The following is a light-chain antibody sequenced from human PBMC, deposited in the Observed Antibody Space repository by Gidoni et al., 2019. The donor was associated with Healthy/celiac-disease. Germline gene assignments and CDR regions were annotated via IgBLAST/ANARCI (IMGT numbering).Light chain of an antibody. CDR1: QDISNY. CDR2: DAS. J-gene: IGKJ3*01. CDR3: QQYDNIPLT. Sequence: DIQMTQSPSSLSSSVGDRVTITCQASQDISNYLNWYQQKPGKAPKLLIYDASNLETGVPSRFSGSGSGTDFTFTISSLQPEDIATYYCQQYDNIPLTFGPGTKVDIK. V-gene: IGKV1-33*01.